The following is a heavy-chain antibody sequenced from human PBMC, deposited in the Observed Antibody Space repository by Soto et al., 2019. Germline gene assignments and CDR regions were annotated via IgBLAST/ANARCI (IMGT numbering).Heavy chain of an antibody. V-gene: IGHV3-23*01. CDR1: GFNINNYA. CDR3: AKTSVGYGIDYMDV. J-gene: IGHJ6*03. D-gene: IGHD5-18*01. Sequence: EVQLLESGGGLAQPGGSLRLSCAASGFNINNYAMNWVRQAPGEGLEWVSGIKSDGTTYYVDSVKGRCTISRDDSKNTLFLQMNSLRAEDTALYYCAKTSVGYGIDYMDVWGKGTTVTVSS. CDR2: IKSDGTT.